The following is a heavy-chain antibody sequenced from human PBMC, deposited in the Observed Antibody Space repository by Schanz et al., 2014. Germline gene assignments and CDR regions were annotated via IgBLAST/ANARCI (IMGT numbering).Heavy chain of an antibody. CDR1: GFTFSDYY. Sequence: PGGSLRLSCAASGFTFSDYYMTWIRQAPGKGLEWVSDINDSGDSTHYADSMKGRFTISKNNAKNSLFLQMNSLSAEDSAVYYCTKVAAAAASLDSWGLGTLVTVSS. D-gene: IGHD6-13*01. J-gene: IGHJ4*02. CDR3: TKVAAAAASLDS. CDR2: INDSGDST. V-gene: IGHV3-11*01.